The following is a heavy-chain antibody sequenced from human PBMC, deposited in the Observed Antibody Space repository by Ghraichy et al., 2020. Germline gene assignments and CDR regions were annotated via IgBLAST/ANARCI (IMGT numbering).Heavy chain of an antibody. CDR2: ISWDGSSK. J-gene: IGHJ4*02. D-gene: IGHD4-17*01. Sequence: GGSLRLSCAASGFTLDDYSMNWVRQAPGKGLEWVARISWDGSSKYYADSVKGRFTISRDNTKNSLYLQMNSLRAEDTALYYCAKGGTTVTEFDYWGQGTLVTVSS. CDR3: AKGGTTVTEFDY. CDR1: GFTLDDYS. V-gene: IGHV3-43*01.